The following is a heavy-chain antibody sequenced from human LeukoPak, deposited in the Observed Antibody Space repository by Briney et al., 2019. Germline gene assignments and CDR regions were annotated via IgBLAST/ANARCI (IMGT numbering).Heavy chain of an antibody. Sequence: KPSETLSLTCAVYGGSFSGYYWSWIRQPPGKGLEWIGEINHSGSTNCNPSLKSRVTISVDTSKNQFSLKLSSVTAADTAVYYCARHSTFFGVVIIKGRVRGPFDYWGQGTLVTVSS. D-gene: IGHD3-3*01. CDR3: ARHSTFFGVVIIKGRVRGPFDY. J-gene: IGHJ4*02. CDR2: INHSGST. CDR1: GGSFSGYY. V-gene: IGHV4-34*01.